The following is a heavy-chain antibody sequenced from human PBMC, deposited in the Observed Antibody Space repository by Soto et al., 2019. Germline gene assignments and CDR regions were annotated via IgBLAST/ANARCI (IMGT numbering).Heavy chain of an antibody. CDR3: AKDLEYSSSWTFDY. J-gene: IGHJ4*02. Sequence: GGSLRLSCAASGFTFSSYAMSWVRQAPGKGLEWVSAISGSGGSTYYEDSVMGRFTISRDNSKNTLYLQMNSLRAEDTAVYYCAKDLEYSSSWTFDYWGQGTLVTVSS. CDR2: ISGSGGST. CDR1: GFTFSSYA. D-gene: IGHD6-13*01. V-gene: IGHV3-23*01.